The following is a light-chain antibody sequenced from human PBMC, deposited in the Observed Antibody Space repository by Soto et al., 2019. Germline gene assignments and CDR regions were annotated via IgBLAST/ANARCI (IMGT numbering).Light chain of an antibody. CDR1: SSDVGSYNL. CDR3: CSYAGSSTLV. Sequence: QSALTQPASVSGSPGQSITISCTGTSSDVGSYNLVSWYQQHPGKAPKLMIYEGSKRPSGVSNRFSGSKSGNTASLTIAGRQAEDEADYCCCSYAGSSTLVFGGGTKLTVL. V-gene: IGLV2-23*01. CDR2: EGS. J-gene: IGLJ2*01.